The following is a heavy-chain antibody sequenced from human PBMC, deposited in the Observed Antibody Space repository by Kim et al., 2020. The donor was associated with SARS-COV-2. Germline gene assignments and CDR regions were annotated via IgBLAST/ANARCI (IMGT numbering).Heavy chain of an antibody. CDR2: ISYDGSNK. CDR1: GFTFSSYG. V-gene: IGHV3-30*18. D-gene: IGHD3-10*01. Sequence: GGSLRLSCAASGFTFSSYGMHWVRQAPGKGLEWVSVISYDGSNKYYADSVKGRFTISRDNSKNTLYLQMNSLRAEDTAVYYCAKEDYSTGMRGYVIDVWG. J-gene: IGHJ6*01. CDR3: AKEDYSTGMRGYVIDV.